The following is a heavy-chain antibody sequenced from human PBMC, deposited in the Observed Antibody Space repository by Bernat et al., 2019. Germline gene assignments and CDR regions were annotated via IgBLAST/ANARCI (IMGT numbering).Heavy chain of an antibody. CDR3: ARGRSGGWIDP. CDR2: SSSDGSGT. CDR1: GFTFGGYW. V-gene: IGHV3-74*02. D-gene: IGHD2-15*01. Sequence: EVQLVESGGGLVQPGGSLRLSCAASGFTFGGYWMHWVRQAPGKGLVWVSRSSSDGSGTTYADSVKGRFTISRENAKNTLYLQMNGLRAEDTAVYYCARGRSGGWIDPWGQGTLVTVSS. J-gene: IGHJ5*02.